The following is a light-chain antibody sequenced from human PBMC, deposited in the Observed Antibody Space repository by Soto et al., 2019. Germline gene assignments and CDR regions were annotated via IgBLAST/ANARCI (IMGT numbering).Light chain of an antibody. V-gene: IGLV2-8*01. Sequence: QSVLTQPPSASGSPGQSVTISCTGTSSDVGGYNYVSWYQQHPGKAPKLLIHDVSKRPSGVPDRFSGSKSGNAASLTVSGLHAEDEADYYCGSYAGSKGVVFGGGTKLTVL. CDR3: GSYAGSKGVV. J-gene: IGLJ2*01. CDR2: DVS. CDR1: SSDVGGYNY.